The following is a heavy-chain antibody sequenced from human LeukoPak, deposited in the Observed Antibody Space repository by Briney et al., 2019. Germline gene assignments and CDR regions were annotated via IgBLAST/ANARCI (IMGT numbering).Heavy chain of an antibody. CDR3: ARDSGTTGEVKFDP. V-gene: IGHV4-59*01. CDR2: IYYSGST. CDR1: GGSISSYY. D-gene: IGHD3-10*01. J-gene: IGHJ5*02. Sequence: SDTLSLICTVSGGSISSYYWSWIRQPPGKGLEWIGYIYYSGSTNYNPSLKSRVTISVDTSKNQSSLKLSSVIAADTAVYYCARDSGTTGEVKFDPWGQGMLVTVSS.